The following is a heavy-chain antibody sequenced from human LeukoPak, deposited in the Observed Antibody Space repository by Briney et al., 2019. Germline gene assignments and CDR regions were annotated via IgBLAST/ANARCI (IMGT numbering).Heavy chain of an antibody. Sequence: PGGSLRLSCAASGFTFSSYGMHWVRQAPGKGLEWVAFIRYDGSNKYYADSVKGRFTISRDNSKNALYLQMNSLRAEDTAVYYCAKDRTDYDILTGYYTIGFFDYWGQGTLVTVSS. J-gene: IGHJ4*02. CDR2: IRYDGSNK. CDR3: AKDRTDYDILTGYYTIGFFDY. D-gene: IGHD3-9*01. CDR1: GFTFSSYG. V-gene: IGHV3-30*02.